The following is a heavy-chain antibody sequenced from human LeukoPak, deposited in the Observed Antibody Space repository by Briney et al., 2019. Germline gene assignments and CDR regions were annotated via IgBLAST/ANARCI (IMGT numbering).Heavy chain of an antibody. D-gene: IGHD1-26*01. Sequence: PGGSLRLSCAASGFTFSSYSMNWVRQAPAKGLEWVSSISSSSSYIYYAYPVKGRFTISRDNAKNSLYLQMNSLRAEDTAVYYCTGGATGDAFDIWGQGTMVTVSS. J-gene: IGHJ3*02. CDR2: ISSSSSYI. CDR1: GFTFSSYS. V-gene: IGHV3-21*01. CDR3: TGGATGDAFDI.